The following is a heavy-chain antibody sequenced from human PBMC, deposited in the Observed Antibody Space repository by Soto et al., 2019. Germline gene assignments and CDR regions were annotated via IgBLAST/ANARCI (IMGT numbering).Heavy chain of an antibody. J-gene: IGHJ4*02. CDR3: AKGADSNGWEQLDY. CDR2: ISGDAGFT. Sequence: GGSLRLSCAASGLTFSNYAMTWVRQVPGKGLEWVSSISGDAGFTYSADSVKDRFTISRDNSKNTLYLQMNSLRADDTALYYCAKGADSNGWEQLDYWGQRTLVTVSS. D-gene: IGHD6-19*01. CDR1: GLTFSNYA. V-gene: IGHV3-23*01.